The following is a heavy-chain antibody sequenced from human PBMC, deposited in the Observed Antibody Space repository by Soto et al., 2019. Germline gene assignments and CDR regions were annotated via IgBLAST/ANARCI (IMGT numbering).Heavy chain of an antibody. V-gene: IGHV4-59*01. CDR3: ARATGHYYDSSGYSGDAFDI. CDR1: GGSISSYY. CDR2: IYYSGST. J-gene: IGHJ3*02. D-gene: IGHD3-22*01. Sequence: QVQLQESGPGLVKPSETLSLTCTVSGGSISSYYWSWIRQPPGKGLEWIGYIYYSGSTNYNPSLKSRVTISVDTSKNQFSLKLSSVTAADTAVYYCARATGHYYDSSGYSGDAFDIWGQGTMVTVSS.